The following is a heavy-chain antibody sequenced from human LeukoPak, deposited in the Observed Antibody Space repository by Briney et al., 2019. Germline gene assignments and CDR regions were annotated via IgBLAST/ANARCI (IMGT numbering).Heavy chain of an antibody. CDR2: IIPIFGTA. V-gene: IGHV1-69*13. CDR3: ARGTFGVVINNWFDP. D-gene: IGHD3-3*01. Sequence: GASVKVSCKASGGTFSSYAISWVRQAPGQGLEWMGGIIPIFGTANYAQKFQGRVTITADESTSTAYMELSSLRSEDTAVYYRARGTFGVVINNWFDPWGQGTLVTVSS. CDR1: GGTFSSYA. J-gene: IGHJ5*02.